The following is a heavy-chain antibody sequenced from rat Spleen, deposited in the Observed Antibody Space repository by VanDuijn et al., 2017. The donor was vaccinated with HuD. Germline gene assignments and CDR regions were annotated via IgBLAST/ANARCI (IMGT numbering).Heavy chain of an antibody. CDR1: GFTFSDYY. Sequence: EVQLVESDGGLVQPGRSLKLSCAASGFTFSDYYMAWVRQTPTKGLEWVATISYDGSTTYYRDSVKGRFTISRDNAKSTLYLQMDSLRSEDTATYYCARQWLTGSHWFFDFWGPGTMVTVSS. CDR2: ISYDGSTT. J-gene: IGHJ1*01. D-gene: IGHD1-4*01. V-gene: IGHV5-29*01. CDR3: ARQWLTGSHWFFDF.